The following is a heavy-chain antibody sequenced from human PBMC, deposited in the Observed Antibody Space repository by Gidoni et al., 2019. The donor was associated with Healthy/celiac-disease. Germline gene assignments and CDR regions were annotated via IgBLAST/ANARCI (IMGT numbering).Heavy chain of an antibody. J-gene: IGHJ4*02. CDR2: ISGSGGST. V-gene: IGHV3-23*01. CDR1: GFTFSSYA. D-gene: IGHD3-10*01. Sequence: EVQLLESGGGLVQPGGSLRLSCSASGFTFSSYAISWVRQAPGKGLEWVSAISGSGGSTYYADSVKGRFTISRDNSKNTLYLQMNSLRAEDTAVYYCAKRDVWFGDRYYFDYWGQGTLVTVSS. CDR3: AKRDVWFGDRYYFDY.